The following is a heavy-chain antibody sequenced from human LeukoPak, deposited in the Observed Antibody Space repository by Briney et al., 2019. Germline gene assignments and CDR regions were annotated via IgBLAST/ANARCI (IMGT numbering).Heavy chain of an antibody. CDR2: ISTNTGNP. J-gene: IGHJ4*02. D-gene: IGHD6-6*01. CDR1: GYTFTSYG. V-gene: IGHV7-4-1*02. CDR3: ARWYSSSSPLFDY. Sequence: ASVKVSCKASGYTFTSYGISWVRQAPGQGLEWMGWISTNTGNPTYAQGFTGRFVFSLDTSVSTAYLQISSLKAEDTAVYYCARWYSSSSPLFDYWGQGTLVTVSS.